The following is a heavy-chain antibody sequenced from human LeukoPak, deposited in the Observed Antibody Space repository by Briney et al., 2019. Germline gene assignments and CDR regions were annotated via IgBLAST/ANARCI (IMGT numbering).Heavy chain of an antibody. CDR1: GGSISSSNW. CDR2: IYHSGST. Sequence: SGTLSLTCAVSGGSISSSNWWSWVRQPPGKGLEWIGEIYHSGSTNYNPSLKSRVTISVDTSKNQFSLKLSSVTAADTAVYYCARLYCSGGSCYLYFDYWGQGTLVTVSS. V-gene: IGHV4-4*02. D-gene: IGHD2-15*01. CDR3: ARLYCSGGSCYLYFDY. J-gene: IGHJ4*02.